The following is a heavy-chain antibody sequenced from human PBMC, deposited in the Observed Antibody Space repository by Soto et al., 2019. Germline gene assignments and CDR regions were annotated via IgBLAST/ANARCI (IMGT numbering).Heavy chain of an antibody. D-gene: IGHD6-13*01. V-gene: IGHV1-69*13. Sequence: ASVKVSCKASGGTFSSYAISWVRQAPGQGLEWMGGIIPIFGTANYAQKFQGRVTITADESTSTAYMELSSLRSEDTAVYYCAIRGEGSSWYSDYYYGMDVWGQGTTVTVSS. J-gene: IGHJ6*02. CDR2: IIPIFGTA. CDR3: AIRGEGSSWYSDYYYGMDV. CDR1: GGTFSSYA.